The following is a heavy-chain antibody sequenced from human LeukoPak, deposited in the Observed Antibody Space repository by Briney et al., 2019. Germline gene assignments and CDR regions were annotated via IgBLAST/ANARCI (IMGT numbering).Heavy chain of an antibody. CDR2: IYYRGTT. Sequence: SEPLSLTCNVSGGSMSIYYWSWIRQPPGKGLEWIGYIYYRGTTTYNPSLKSRVTISVDTSKKQFSLNLISVTAADTAVYDCARHGAGGAFEIWGQGTMVTVSS. D-gene: IGHD3-16*01. CDR1: GGSMSIYY. CDR3: ARHGAGGAFEI. V-gene: IGHV4-59*08. J-gene: IGHJ3*02.